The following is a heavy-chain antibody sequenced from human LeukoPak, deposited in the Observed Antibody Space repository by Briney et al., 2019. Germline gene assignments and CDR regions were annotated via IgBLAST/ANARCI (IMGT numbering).Heavy chain of an antibody. Sequence: GGSLRLSCAASGFTFSSYSMNWVRQAPGKGLEWVSSISSSSSYIYYADSVKGRFTISRDNAKNSLYLQMNSLRAEDTAVYYCARNARGYSSSWYNYWGQGTLVTVSS. CDR3: ARNARGYSSSWYNY. D-gene: IGHD6-13*01. CDR1: GFTFSSYS. CDR2: ISSSSSYI. V-gene: IGHV3-21*01. J-gene: IGHJ4*02.